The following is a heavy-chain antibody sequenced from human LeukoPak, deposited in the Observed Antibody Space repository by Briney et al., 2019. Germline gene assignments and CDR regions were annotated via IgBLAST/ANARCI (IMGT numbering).Heavy chain of an antibody. D-gene: IGHD3-22*01. CDR1: GGTFSSYA. CDR2: IIPIFGIA. J-gene: IGHJ4*02. V-gene: IGHV1-69*04. Sequence: ASVKVSCKASGGTFSSYAISWVRQAPGQGLEWMGRIIPIFGIANYAQKFQGRVTITADKSTSTAYLELSSLRSEDTAVYYCASGGEYYYDSSGYWFDYWGEGTLVTVPS. CDR3: ASGGEYYYDSSGYWFDY.